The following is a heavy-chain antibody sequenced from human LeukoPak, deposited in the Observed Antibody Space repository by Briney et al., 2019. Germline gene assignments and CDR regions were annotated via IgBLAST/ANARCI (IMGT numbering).Heavy chain of an antibody. D-gene: IGHD3-16*01. Sequence: SETLSLTCTVSGDSISSSSYYWGWIRQSPGKGLEWIGSIYYSGSTYYVPSLKSRITVSLHTSKNQFSLKLSSVTAADTAVYYCVQGGFYPYYFDYWGQGTLVTVSS. CDR1: GDSISSSSYY. CDR3: VQGGFYPYYFDY. V-gene: IGHV4-39*01. CDR2: IYYSGST. J-gene: IGHJ4*02.